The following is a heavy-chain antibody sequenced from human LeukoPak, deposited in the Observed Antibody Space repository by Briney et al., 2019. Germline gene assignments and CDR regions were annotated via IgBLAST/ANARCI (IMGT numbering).Heavy chain of an antibody. D-gene: IGHD4-23*01. CDR1: GFTFSTYG. J-gene: IGHJ4*02. CDR2: LPSDGSNK. CDR3: AREGPVFELHY. Sequence: GGTLRLSCAASGFTFSTYGMHWVRQAPGKGLEWVAFLPSDGSNKYYADSVKGRFTISRDSSKNTLYLQINSLRPEDTAVYYCAREGPVFELHYWDQGTLVTVSS. V-gene: IGHV3-30*02.